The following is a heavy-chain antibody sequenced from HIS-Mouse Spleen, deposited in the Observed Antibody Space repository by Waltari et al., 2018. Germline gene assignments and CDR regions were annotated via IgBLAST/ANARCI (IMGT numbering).Heavy chain of an antibody. CDR3: ARDREPDAFDI. CDR2: INPNSGGT. V-gene: IGHV1-2*02. CDR1: GYTFTGYY. Sequence: QVQLVQSGAEVKKPGASVKVSCKASGYTFTGYYMHWVRQAPGQGLEWMGWINPNSGGTNYAKKFQGRVTMTRDTSSSTAYMELSRLRSDDTAVYYCARDREPDAFDIWGQGTMVTVSS. J-gene: IGHJ3*02.